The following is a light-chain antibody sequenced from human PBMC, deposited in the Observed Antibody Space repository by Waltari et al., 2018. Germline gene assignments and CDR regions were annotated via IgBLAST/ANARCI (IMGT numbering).Light chain of an antibody. V-gene: IGKV1-39*01. J-gene: IGKJ1*01. CDR3: QQNYSTPWT. Sequence: DIQMTQSPSSLSASVGDRVTITCRASPSISSFLNWYQQKQGKAPKLLVYHASSLQSGVPSRFSGSGSGTDFTLTISSLQPEDFATYYCQQNYSTPWTFGQGTKLEIK. CDR1: PSISSF. CDR2: HAS.